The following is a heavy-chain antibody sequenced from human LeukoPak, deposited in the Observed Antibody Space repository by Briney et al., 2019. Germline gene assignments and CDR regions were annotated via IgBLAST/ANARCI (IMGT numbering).Heavy chain of an antibody. V-gene: IGHV4-34*01. CDR2: INHSGST. CDR1: GGSFSGYY. CDR3: AEPHFPRGTIHPGYFDL. Sequence: PSETLSLTCAVYGGSFSGYYWSWIRQPPGKGLEWIGEINHSGSTNYNPSLKSRVTISVDTSKNQFSLKLSSVTAADTAVYYCAEPHFPRGTIHPGYFDLWGRATLVTVSS. D-gene: IGHD2-2*02. J-gene: IGHJ2*01.